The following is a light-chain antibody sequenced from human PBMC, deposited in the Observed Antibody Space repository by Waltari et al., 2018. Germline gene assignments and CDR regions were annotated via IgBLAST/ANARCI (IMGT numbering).Light chain of an antibody. Sequence: SFDVTQTLPASVLPGQTASAPCTGEKLRDKDVCWYQQKAGQSPVLYIYQDHKRPSGIPERFSGSHSGDTATLTISGTQAVDEADYYCQAWDSRTYVFGTGTKVTVL. CDR1: KLRDKD. CDR3: QAWDSRTYV. J-gene: IGLJ1*01. V-gene: IGLV3-1*01. CDR2: QDH.